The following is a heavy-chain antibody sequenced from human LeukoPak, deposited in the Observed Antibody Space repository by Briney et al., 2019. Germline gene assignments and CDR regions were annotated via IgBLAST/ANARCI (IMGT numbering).Heavy chain of an antibody. CDR2: ISSSSSYI. CDR1: GFTFSSYS. J-gene: IGHJ3*02. Sequence: KAGGSLRLSCAASGFTFSSYSMNWVRQAPGKGLEWVSSISSSSSYIYYADSVKGRFTISRDNAKNSLYLQMNSLRAEDTAVYYCARGGGSYYRFDIWGQGTMVTVSS. D-gene: IGHD1-26*01. CDR3: ARGGGSYYRFDI. V-gene: IGHV3-21*01.